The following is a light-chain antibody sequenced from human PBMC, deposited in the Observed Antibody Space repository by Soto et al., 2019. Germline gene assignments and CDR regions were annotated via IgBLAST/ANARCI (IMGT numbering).Light chain of an antibody. Sequence: EIVMTQSPATLSVSPGERATLSCRASQGVGSTLAWYQQKPGQTPRLLIYAASTRATGVPARFSGSGSGTELTLTITSLHSEDFAVYSCQHYHSLPLTFGGGTKVEIK. J-gene: IGKJ4*01. V-gene: IGKV3-15*01. CDR1: QGVGST. CDR3: QHYHSLPLT. CDR2: AAS.